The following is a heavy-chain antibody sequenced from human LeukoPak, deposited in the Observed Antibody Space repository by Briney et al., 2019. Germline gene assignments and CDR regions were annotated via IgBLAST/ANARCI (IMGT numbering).Heavy chain of an antibody. J-gene: IGHJ3*02. CDR2: ISYDGSNK. CDR3: ARDFRITMIVVVITRASDI. V-gene: IGHV3-30-3*01. Sequence: GGSLRLSCAASGFTFSSYAMHWVRQAPGKGLEWVAVISYDGSNKYYADSVKGRFTISRDNSKNTLYLQMNSLRAEDTAVYYCARDFRITMIVVVITRASDIWGQGTMVTVSS. D-gene: IGHD3-22*01. CDR1: GFTFSSYA.